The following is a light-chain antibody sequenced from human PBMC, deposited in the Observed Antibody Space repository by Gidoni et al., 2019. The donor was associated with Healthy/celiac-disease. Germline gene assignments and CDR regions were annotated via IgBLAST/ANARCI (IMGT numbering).Light chain of an antibody. CDR1: QSVLYSSNNTNY. V-gene: IGKV4-1*01. CDR3: QQSYSTPFT. CDR2: WAS. Sequence: DIVMPPSPASLAVSLGARATIHCKSSQSVLYSSNNTNYLAWYQQKPGQPPKLLIYWASTREAGVHDRFRGSGSGTDFTLTISSLQAEDVAVYYCQQSYSTPFTFGQGTKLEIK. J-gene: IGKJ2*01.